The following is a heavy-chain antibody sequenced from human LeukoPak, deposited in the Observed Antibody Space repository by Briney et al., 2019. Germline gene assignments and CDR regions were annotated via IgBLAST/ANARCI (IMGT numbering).Heavy chain of an antibody. D-gene: IGHD2-2*01. J-gene: IGHJ4*02. V-gene: IGHV4-34*01. Sequence: SETLSLTCAVYGGSFSGYYWSWIRQPPGKGLEWIGEINHSGSTNYNPSLKSRVTISVDTSKNQFSLKLSSVTAADTAVYYCASLTNDYGDYWGQGTLVTVSS. CDR1: GGSFSGYY. CDR3: ASLTNDYGDY. CDR2: INHSGST.